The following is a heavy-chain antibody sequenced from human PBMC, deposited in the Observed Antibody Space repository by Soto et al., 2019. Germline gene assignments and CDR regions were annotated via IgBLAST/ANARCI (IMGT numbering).Heavy chain of an antibody. V-gene: IGHV1-3*01. J-gene: IGHJ4*02. CDR2: INAGNGNT. CDR3: ARSLKYGDYYFDY. Sequence: QVQLVQSGAEVKKPGASVKVSCKASGYTFTSYAMHWVRQAPGQRLEWMGWINAGNGNTKYSQKFQGRVTITRDTSASTAYMELSSLRSEDTAVYYCARSLKYGDYYFDYWGQGTLVTVSS. CDR1: GYTFTSYA. D-gene: IGHD4-17*01.